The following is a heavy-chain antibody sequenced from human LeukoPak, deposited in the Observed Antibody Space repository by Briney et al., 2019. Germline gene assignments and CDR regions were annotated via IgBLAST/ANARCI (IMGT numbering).Heavy chain of an antibody. Sequence: GGSLRLSCAASGFTFSSYAMHWVRQAPGKGLEWVAVISYDGSNKYYADSVKGRFTISRDNSKNTLYLQMNSLRAEDTAVYYCARDVGYCSSTSCYGLGYWGQGTLVTVSS. J-gene: IGHJ4*02. D-gene: IGHD2-2*01. CDR1: GFTFSSYA. V-gene: IGHV3-30-3*01. CDR3: ARDVGYCSSTSCYGLGY. CDR2: ISYDGSNK.